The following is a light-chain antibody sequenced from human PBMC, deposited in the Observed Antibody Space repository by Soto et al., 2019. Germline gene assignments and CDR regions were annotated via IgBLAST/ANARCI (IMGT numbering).Light chain of an antibody. Sequence: QSALTQPPSASGSPGQSLTISCTGTSTDVGNYNSVSWYQQHPGKAPKLMISDVNRRPSGVPDRFSGSKSGNTASLTVSELQAEDEADYYCSSYAGSNNWVFGGWTKLTVL. CDR3: SSYAGSNNWV. CDR1: STDVGNYNS. V-gene: IGLV2-8*01. CDR2: DVN. J-gene: IGLJ2*01.